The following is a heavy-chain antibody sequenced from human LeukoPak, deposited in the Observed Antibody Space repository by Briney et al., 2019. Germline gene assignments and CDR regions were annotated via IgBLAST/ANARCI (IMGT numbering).Heavy chain of an antibody. V-gene: IGHV1-46*01. J-gene: IGHJ4*02. CDR2: INLSGGST. CDR1: GYSFTSYY. D-gene: IGHD4/OR15-4a*01. Sequence: VASVKVSCKASGYSFTSYYIHWVRQAPGQGLEWLGIINLSGGSTHYPQKFQDRVTMTRDTSTSTVYMELSSLRSEDTAVYYCARDLDYGEKSEDYWGQGTLVTVSS. CDR3: ARDLDYGEKSEDY.